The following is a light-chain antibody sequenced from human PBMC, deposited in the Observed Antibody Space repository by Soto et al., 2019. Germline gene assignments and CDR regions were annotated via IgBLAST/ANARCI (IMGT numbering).Light chain of an antibody. CDR2: DVS. CDR1: SSDVGGYNY. V-gene: IGLV2-14*01. CDR3: NSYTTSNTRQIV. J-gene: IGLJ1*01. Sequence: QSALTQPASVSGSPGQSITISCTGTSSDVGGYNYVSWYQQHPGKAPKFMIYDVSNRPSGVSTRFSGSKSGNTASPTISGLQAEDEADYYCNSYTTSNTRQIVFGTGTKVTVL.